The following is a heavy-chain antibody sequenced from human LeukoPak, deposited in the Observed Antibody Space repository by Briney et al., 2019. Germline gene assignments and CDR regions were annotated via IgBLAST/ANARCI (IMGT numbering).Heavy chain of an antibody. CDR1: GFTFSNYD. CDR3: AKRNSGNYFDE. V-gene: IGHV3-33*06. D-gene: IGHD1-26*01. Sequence: PGGSLRLSCAASGFTFSNYDMHWVRQAPGKGLEWVAVIWYDGSNKYHADSVKGRFTLSRDNSKNTLYLQMNSLRAEDTAVYYCAKRNSGNYFDEWGQGSLVTVSS. J-gene: IGHJ4*02. CDR2: IWYDGSNK.